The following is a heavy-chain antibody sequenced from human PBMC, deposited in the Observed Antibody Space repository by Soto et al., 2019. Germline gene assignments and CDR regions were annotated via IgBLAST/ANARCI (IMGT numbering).Heavy chain of an antibody. D-gene: IGHD6-13*01. CDR2: ISWNSGSI. J-gene: IGHJ6*02. CDR1: GFTFDDYA. Sequence: GGSLRLSCAASGFTFDDYAMHWVRQAPGKGLEWVSGISWNSGSIGYADSVKGRFTISRDNAKNSLYLQMNSLRAEDTALYYCASAAAGISYYYGMDVWGQGTTVTVSS. V-gene: IGHV3-9*01. CDR3: ASAAAGISYYYGMDV.